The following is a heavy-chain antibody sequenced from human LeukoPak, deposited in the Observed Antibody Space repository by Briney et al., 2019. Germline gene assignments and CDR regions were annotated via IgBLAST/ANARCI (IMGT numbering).Heavy chain of an antibody. V-gene: IGHV5-51*01. J-gene: IGHJ4*02. Sequence: GESLKISCKGSGYDFTTYWIAWVRQMPGKGLEWMGIIYPGDSDTRYSPSFQGQVTISADKSISTACLQWSSLKASDTAVYYCARRVRSYEYFDYWGQGTLVTVSS. D-gene: IGHD3-10*01. CDR2: IYPGDSDT. CDR1: GYDFTTYW. CDR3: ARRVRSYEYFDY.